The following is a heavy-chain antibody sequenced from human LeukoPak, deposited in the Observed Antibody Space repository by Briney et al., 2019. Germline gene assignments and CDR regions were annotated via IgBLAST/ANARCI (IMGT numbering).Heavy chain of an antibody. CDR3: ASSSGPRDVFDI. CDR2: IYATGNT. CDR1: GDTIIKYY. V-gene: IGHV4-4*07. D-gene: IGHD2-15*01. J-gene: IGHJ3*02. Sequence: SETLSLTCTVSGDTIIKYYWSWVRQPAGKGLEWIGRIYATGNTNCNPSLRSRVTMSLDTSTNQLSLKLNSVTAADTAVYYCASSSGPRDVFDIWGQGTMVTVSS.